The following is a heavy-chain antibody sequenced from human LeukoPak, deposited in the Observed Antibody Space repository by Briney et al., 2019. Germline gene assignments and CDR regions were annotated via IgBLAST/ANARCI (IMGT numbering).Heavy chain of an antibody. Sequence: SETLSLTCSVSGESFSGYYWSWVRQPPGKGLQWIGEINHSGHTNYNPSLKSRVSISVDTSKNQFSLRLSSVTAADTALYFCARGWSETTIYYFFMAVWGQGTTVTVSS. CDR1: GESFSGYY. V-gene: IGHV4-34*01. CDR3: ARGWSETTIYYFFMAV. D-gene: IGHD3-3*01. CDR2: INHSGHT. J-gene: IGHJ6*03.